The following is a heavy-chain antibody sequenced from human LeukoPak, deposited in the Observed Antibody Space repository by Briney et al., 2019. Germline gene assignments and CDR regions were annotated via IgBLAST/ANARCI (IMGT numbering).Heavy chain of an antibody. Sequence: PGGSLRLSCAASGFTFSDYYMSWIRQAPGKGLEWVSYISRSDSTTYYADSVKGRFTISRDNAKNSLYLQMHSLRAEDTAVYYCARGWQPSYYYYMDVWGKETTVTVSS. CDR2: ISRSDSTT. V-gene: IGHV3-11*01. CDR1: GFTFSDYY. CDR3: ARGWQPSYYYYMDV. J-gene: IGHJ6*03.